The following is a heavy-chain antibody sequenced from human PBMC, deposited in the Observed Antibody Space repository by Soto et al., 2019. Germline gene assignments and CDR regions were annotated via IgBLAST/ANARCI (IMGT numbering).Heavy chain of an antibody. J-gene: IGHJ5*02. CDR2: INHSGST. Sequence: ASETLSLTCAVYGGSFSGYYWSWIRQPPGKGLEWIGEINHSGSTNYNPSLKSRVTISVDTSKNQFSLKLSSVTAADTAVYYCARAPGYSSSWYWFDPWGQGTLVTVSS. D-gene: IGHD6-13*01. V-gene: IGHV4-34*01. CDR3: ARAPGYSSSWYWFDP. CDR1: GGSFSGYY.